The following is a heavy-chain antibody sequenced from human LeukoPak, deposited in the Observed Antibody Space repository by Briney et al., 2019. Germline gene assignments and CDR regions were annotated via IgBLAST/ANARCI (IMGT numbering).Heavy chain of an antibody. D-gene: IGHD5-12*01. J-gene: IGHJ4*02. Sequence: TLSLTCTVSGGSISSGGYYWSWIRQHPGKGLEWIGYIYYSGSTYYNPSLKSRVTISVDTSKNQFSLKLSSVTAADTAVYYCASLPYSGYDFDYWGQGTLVTVSS. V-gene: IGHV4-31*03. CDR3: ASLPYSGYDFDY. CDR2: IYYSGST. CDR1: GGSISSGGYY.